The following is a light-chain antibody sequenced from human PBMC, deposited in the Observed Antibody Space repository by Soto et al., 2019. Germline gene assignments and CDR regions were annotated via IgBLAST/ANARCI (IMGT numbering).Light chain of an antibody. CDR3: QQLNSYPLT. CDR2: EAS. V-gene: IGKV1-9*01. J-gene: IGKJ4*01. CDR1: QGISSF. Sequence: DIQLTQSPSFLSASVGDRVTITCRASQGISSFLAWYQQKPGKAPKLLIYEASTLQSGVPSRFSGSGSGTEFTPTISSLQPEDFATYYCQQLNSYPLTFGGGTKVEIK.